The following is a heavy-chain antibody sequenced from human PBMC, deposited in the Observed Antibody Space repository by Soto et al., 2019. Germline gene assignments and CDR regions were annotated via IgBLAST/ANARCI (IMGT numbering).Heavy chain of an antibody. Sequence: SVKVSCKASGGTFSSYAISWVRQAPGQGLEGMGGIIPIFGTANYAQKFQGRVTITADESTSTAYMELSSLRSEDTAAYSCARDPRNWFDPWGQGTLVTVSS. V-gene: IGHV1-69*13. CDR2: IIPIFGTA. J-gene: IGHJ5*02. CDR3: ARDPRNWFDP. CDR1: GGTFSSYA.